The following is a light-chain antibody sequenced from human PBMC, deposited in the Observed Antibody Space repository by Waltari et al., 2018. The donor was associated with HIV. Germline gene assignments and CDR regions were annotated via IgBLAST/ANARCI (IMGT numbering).Light chain of an antibody. CDR2: LAS. CDR3: QQFETYYI. Sequence: DIRMTQSPSTLSAFIGDRVTISCRASQNIGNFLAWYQQKPGKAPKLLISLASSRERWVPIRFSGSGSGSDFSLTISGLQYEDFATYYCQQFETYYIFGQGTRLE. J-gene: IGKJ2*01. V-gene: IGKV1-5*03. CDR1: QNIGNF.